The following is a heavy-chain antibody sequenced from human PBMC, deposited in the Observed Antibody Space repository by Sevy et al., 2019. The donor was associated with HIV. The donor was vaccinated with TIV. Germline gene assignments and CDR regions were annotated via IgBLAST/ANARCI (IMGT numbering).Heavy chain of an antibody. V-gene: IGHV3-7*01. Sequence: GGSLRLSCAASGFTFSTYWMSWVRQAPGKGLEWVANIKQVGREKNYMDSVKGRFTISRDNAKNSLYLQMGSLRAEDTAVYYGATLSSPMPNSGWYDFFDHWGQGTLVTVSS. D-gene: IGHD6-19*01. CDR3: ATLSSPMPNSGWYDFFDH. J-gene: IGHJ4*02. CDR2: IKQVGREK. CDR1: GFTFSTYW.